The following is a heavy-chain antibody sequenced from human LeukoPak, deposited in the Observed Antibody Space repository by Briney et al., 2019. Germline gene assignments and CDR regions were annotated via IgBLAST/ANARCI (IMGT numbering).Heavy chain of an antibody. J-gene: IGHJ4*02. Sequence: GGSLRLSCAASGFTFRGYWMSWVRQAPGKGLEWVANINQDESERYYVDSVKGRFTISRDNAKNSLYLQMNSLRAEDTAVYYCARDRGRTWADYWGQGTLVTVSS. CDR1: GFTFRGYW. D-gene: IGHD3-16*01. CDR3: ARDRGRTWADY. CDR2: INQDESER. V-gene: IGHV3-7*01.